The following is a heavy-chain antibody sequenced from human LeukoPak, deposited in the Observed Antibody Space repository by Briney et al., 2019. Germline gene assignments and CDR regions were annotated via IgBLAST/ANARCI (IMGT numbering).Heavy chain of an antibody. D-gene: IGHD2-15*01. CDR2: ISGSGGST. Sequence: PGGSLRLSCAASGFTFSSYAMSWVRQAPGKGLEWVSAISGSGGSTYYADSVKGRFTISRDNSKNTLYLQMNSLRAEDTAVYYCAKVIVVVVAGDYFDYWGQGTLVTVPS. J-gene: IGHJ4*02. V-gene: IGHV3-23*01. CDR3: AKVIVVVVAGDYFDY. CDR1: GFTFSSYA.